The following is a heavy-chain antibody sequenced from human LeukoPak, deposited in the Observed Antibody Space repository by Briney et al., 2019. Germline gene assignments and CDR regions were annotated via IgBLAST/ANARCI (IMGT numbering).Heavy chain of an antibody. D-gene: IGHD6-13*01. Sequence: PGGSLRLSCAASGFTVSSNYMSWVRQAPGKGLEWVSVISSGGGAYYADSVKGRFTISRDNAKNSLYLQMNSLRAEDTAVYYCARANTGYSSSWYNYWGQGTLVTVSS. J-gene: IGHJ4*02. CDR2: ISSGGGA. CDR1: GFTVSSNY. V-gene: IGHV3-53*01. CDR3: ARANTGYSSSWYNY.